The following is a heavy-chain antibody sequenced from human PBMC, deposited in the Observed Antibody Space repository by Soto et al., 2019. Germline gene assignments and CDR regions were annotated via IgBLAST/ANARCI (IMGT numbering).Heavy chain of an antibody. CDR3: ARSVAVPGAHIDY. J-gene: IGHJ4*02. CDR2: VYYTGST. V-gene: IGHV4-59*01. Sequence: SDTLSLTCSVSGGSIGGSYWSWIRQSPGKGLEWLGYVYYTGSTNYSPSLRSRVSISVDTSKNEFSLRLSSVTAADTAVYFCARSVAVPGAHIDYWGQGTQVTVSS. CDR1: GGSIGGSY. D-gene: IGHD6-19*01.